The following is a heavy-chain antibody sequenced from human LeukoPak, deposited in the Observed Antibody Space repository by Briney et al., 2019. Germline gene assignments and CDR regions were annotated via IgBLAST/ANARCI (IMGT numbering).Heavy chain of an antibody. Sequence: SETLSLTCTVSGYSISSGYYWGWIRQPPGKGLEWIGSIYHSGSTYYNPSLKSRVTISVDTSKNQFSLKLSSVTAADTAVYYCASGDYYGSGSYYYDAFDIWGQGTMVTVSS. CDR2: IYHSGST. CDR1: GYSISSGYY. J-gene: IGHJ3*02. D-gene: IGHD3-10*01. CDR3: ASGDYYGSGSYYYDAFDI. V-gene: IGHV4-38-2*02.